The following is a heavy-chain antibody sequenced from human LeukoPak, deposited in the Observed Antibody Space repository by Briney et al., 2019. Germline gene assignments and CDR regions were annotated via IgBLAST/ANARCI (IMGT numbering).Heavy chain of an antibody. J-gene: IGHJ4*02. CDR2: IYPGDSDT. V-gene: IGHV5-51*01. D-gene: IGHD2-15*01. CDR3: ARSLGSYFDY. CDR1: GYSFPNYW. Sequence: GESLKISCKVSGYSFPNYWIGWVRQMPGKGLEWMGIIYPGDSDTRYSPSFQGQVTISADKSISTAYLQWNSLKASDTAMYYCARSLGSYFDYWGQGTLVTVSS.